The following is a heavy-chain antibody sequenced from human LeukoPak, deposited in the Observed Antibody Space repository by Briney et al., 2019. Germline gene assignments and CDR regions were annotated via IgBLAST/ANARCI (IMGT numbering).Heavy chain of an antibody. V-gene: IGHV3-23*01. D-gene: IGHD3-16*01. CDR3: TRDLGWLHYAD. CDR2: IGGSGGFIT. Sequence: PGGSLRLSCAASGFTFSSHGMNWVRHTPGKGLEWVSGIGGSGGFITYYADSVKGRFTVSRDNSKNTVYLQMDSLSADDTAIYYCTRDLGWLHYADWGQGTLVTVSS. J-gene: IGHJ4*02. CDR1: GFTFSSHG.